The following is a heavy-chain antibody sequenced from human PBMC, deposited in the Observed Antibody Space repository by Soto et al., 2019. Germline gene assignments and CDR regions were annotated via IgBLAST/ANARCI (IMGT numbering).Heavy chain of an antibody. V-gene: IGHV5-10-1*01. CDR2: IDPSNSYT. Sequence: PGESLKIACKGSGYSFTSYWIRGVRQMPGKGLEWMGRIDPSNSYTNYSPSFQGHVTISADKSISTAYLQWSSLNASDTAMYYCARLRSITGLYGMDVWGQGTTVTVSS. D-gene: IGHD1-20*01. CDR1: GYSFTSYW. CDR3: ARLRSITGLYGMDV. J-gene: IGHJ6*02.